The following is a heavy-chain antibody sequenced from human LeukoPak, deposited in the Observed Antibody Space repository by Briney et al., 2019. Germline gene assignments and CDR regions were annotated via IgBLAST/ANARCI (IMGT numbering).Heavy chain of an antibody. D-gene: IGHD3-10*01. Sequence: SETLSLTCTVNGGSFSDFYWGWIRQAPGKGLEWIGEINHRGITNYAPSLKSRVTISVDTSKNQFSLKLSSVTAADTAVYYCASRRRGFGGNWFDPWGQGTLVTVSS. CDR2: INHRGIT. V-gene: IGHV4-34*01. CDR1: GGSFSDFY. J-gene: IGHJ5*02. CDR3: ASRRRGFGGNWFDP.